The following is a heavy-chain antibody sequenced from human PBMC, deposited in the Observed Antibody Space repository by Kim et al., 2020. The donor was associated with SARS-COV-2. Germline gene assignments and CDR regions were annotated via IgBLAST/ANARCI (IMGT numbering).Heavy chain of an antibody. CDR3: ASARTYYYDSSGYYQLDY. Sequence: GGSLRLSCAASGFTFSSYGMHWVRHAPGKGLEWVAVIWYDGSNKYYADSVKGRFTISRDNSKNTLYLQMNSLRAEDTAVYYCASARTYYYDSSGYYQLDYWGQGTLVTLSS. CDR1: GFTFSSYG. J-gene: IGHJ4*02. D-gene: IGHD3-22*01. CDR2: IWYDGSNK. V-gene: IGHV3-33*01.